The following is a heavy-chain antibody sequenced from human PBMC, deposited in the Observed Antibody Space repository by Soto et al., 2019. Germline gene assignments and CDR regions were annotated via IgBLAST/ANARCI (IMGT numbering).Heavy chain of an antibody. CDR2: ISYDGSNK. D-gene: IGHD6-6*01. CDR1: GGTFNNYA. J-gene: IGHJ6*02. Sequence: QVQLVQSGAEVKKPGSSVKVSCKASGGTFNNYAMHWVRQAPGKGLEWVAVISYDGSNKYYADSVKGRFTISRDNSKNTLYLQMNSLRAEDTAVYYCARVYSSSFYYYYGMDVWGQGTTVTVSS. CDR3: ARVYSSSFYYYYGMDV. V-gene: IGHV3-30-3*01.